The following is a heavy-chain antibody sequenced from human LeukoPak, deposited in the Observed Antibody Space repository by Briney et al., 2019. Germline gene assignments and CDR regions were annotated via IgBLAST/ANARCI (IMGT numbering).Heavy chain of an antibody. V-gene: IGHV4-61*02. D-gene: IGHD3-10*01. Sequence: SETLSLTCTVSGGSISSGSYYWSWIRQPAGKGLEWVGRIYTSGSTNYNPSLKSRVTISVDTSKNQFSLKLSSVTAADTAVYYCAGDYYGSGSYVYWGQGTLVTVSS. CDR3: AGDYYGSGSYVY. CDR2: IYTSGST. CDR1: GGSISSGSYY. J-gene: IGHJ4*02.